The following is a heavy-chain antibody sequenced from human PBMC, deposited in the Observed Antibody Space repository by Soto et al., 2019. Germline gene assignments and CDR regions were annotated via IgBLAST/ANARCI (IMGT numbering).Heavy chain of an antibody. Sequence: PGGSRRRSCVPAAFTFSSFEMNWSRPPPGKGPEWIGVINPSGRTISYADYVQGRFTISRDNAENSVYMQMSSLRGEDTAMYYCAGYSGWYSYYWFDPWGQGTMVTVSS. CDR1: AFTFSSFE. CDR2: INPSGRTI. V-gene: IGHV3-48*03. D-gene: IGHD6-19*01. CDR3: AGYSGWYSYYWFDP. J-gene: IGHJ5*02.